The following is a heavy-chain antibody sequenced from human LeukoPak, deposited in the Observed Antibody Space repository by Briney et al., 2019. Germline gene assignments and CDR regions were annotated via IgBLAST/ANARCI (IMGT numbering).Heavy chain of an antibody. CDR2: IYSGGST. J-gene: IGHJ4*02. CDR1: GFTLSSNY. CDR3: ARDSSSSVGGFDY. Sequence: GGSLRLSCAASGFTLSSNYMSWVRQAPGKGLGWVSVIYSGGSTYYADSVKGRFTISRDNSKTTLYLQMNSLRPEDTAVYYCARDSSSSVGGFDYWGQGTLVTVSS. V-gene: IGHV3-66*02. D-gene: IGHD6-6*01.